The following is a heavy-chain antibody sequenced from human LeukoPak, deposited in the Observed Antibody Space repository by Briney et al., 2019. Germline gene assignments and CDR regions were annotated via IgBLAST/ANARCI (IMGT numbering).Heavy chain of an antibody. V-gene: IGHV3-23*01. D-gene: IGHD2-2*01. CDR3: AKEREVVPALTVNWFDP. CDR1: GFTFSSYA. J-gene: IGHJ5*02. Sequence: PGGSLRLSCAASGFTFSSYAMSWVRQAPGKGLEWVSAISGSGGSTYYADSVKGRFTISRDNSKNTLYLQMNSLRAEDTAVYYCAKEREVVPALTVNWFDPWGQGTLVTVSS. CDR2: ISGSGGST.